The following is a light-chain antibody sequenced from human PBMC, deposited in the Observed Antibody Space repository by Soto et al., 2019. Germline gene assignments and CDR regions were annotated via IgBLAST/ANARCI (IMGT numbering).Light chain of an antibody. Sequence: QSALTQPPSASGSPGQSVTISCTGTSSTIGDFNSVSWYQHHPDKAPKLVIYEVNKRPSGVPDRYSGSKSGNTASLTVSGLQAEDEADYYCSSYAGSLCLFAGGTKLTVL. J-gene: IGLJ2*01. CDR2: EVN. CDR3: SSYAGSLCL. CDR1: SSTIGDFNS. V-gene: IGLV2-8*01.